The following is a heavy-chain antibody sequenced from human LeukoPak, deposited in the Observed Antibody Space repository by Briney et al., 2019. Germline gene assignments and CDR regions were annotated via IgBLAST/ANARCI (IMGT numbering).Heavy chain of an antibody. V-gene: IGHV3-7*01. Sequence: SGGSLRLSCAASGFTFRYYCMSWVRQAPGKGLEWVANIKQDGSEKYYVDSVKGRFTISRDIAKTSLYLTVNTLRDEDTAVYYCARVNRYCSDGICSHFDYWGQGTLVTVSS. CDR1: GFTFRYYC. CDR2: IKQDGSEK. D-gene: IGHD2-15*01. CDR3: ARVNRYCSDGICSHFDY. J-gene: IGHJ4*02.